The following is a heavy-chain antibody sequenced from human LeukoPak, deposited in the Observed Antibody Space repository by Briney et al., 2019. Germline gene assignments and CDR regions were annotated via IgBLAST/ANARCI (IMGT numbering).Heavy chain of an antibody. CDR2: IYSGGST. J-gene: IGHJ4*02. V-gene: IGHV3-53*04. CDR1: GFTVSSNY. D-gene: IGHD1-1*01. Sequence: PGGSLRLYCAASGFTVSSNYMSWVRQAPGTGLEWVSVIYSGGSTYYADSVKGRFTISRHNSKNTLYLQMNSLRAEDTAVYYCARSLEPWKIDYWGQGTLVTVSS. CDR3: ARSLEPWKIDY.